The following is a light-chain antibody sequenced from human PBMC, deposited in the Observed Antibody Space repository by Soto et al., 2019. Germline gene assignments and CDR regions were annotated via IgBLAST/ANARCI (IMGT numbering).Light chain of an antibody. V-gene: IGKV3-11*01. Sequence: EIVLTQSPATLSFSQGDRATLSCRASQSVSNYLAWYQQKPGQAPRLLIYDTSNRATGIPARFSGSGSGTDFTLTISSLEPEDFAVYFCQQRYNWPLTFGPGTKVDIK. CDR3: QQRYNWPLT. CDR1: QSVSNY. J-gene: IGKJ3*01. CDR2: DTS.